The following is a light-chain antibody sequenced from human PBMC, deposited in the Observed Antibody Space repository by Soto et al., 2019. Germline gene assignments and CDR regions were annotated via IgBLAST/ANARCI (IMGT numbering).Light chain of an antibody. V-gene: IGKV1-16*01. CDR3: QQFHSYPVT. CDR1: QGIGKS. Sequence: DIQMTQSPSSLSASVGDRVTITCRASQGIGKSLAWYQQKPGKAPKSLIYSASNLESGVPSRFSGGGSGTDFTLTVSSLQPEDFATYYCQQFHSYPVTLGGGTKVEV. CDR2: SAS. J-gene: IGKJ4*01.